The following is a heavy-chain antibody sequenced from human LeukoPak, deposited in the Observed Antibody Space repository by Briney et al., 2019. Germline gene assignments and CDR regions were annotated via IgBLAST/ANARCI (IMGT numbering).Heavy chain of an antibody. CDR1: GGSISSYY. D-gene: IGHD3-16*01. Sequence: PSETLSLTCTASGGSISSYYWSWIRQPPGKGLEWIGNIYYSGSTNYNPSLKSRVTISVDTSKNQFSLKLSSVTAADTAVYYCASHSTAAFGWFDPWGQGTLVTVSS. CDR2: IYYSGST. CDR3: ASHSTAAFGWFDP. J-gene: IGHJ5*02. V-gene: IGHV4-59*01.